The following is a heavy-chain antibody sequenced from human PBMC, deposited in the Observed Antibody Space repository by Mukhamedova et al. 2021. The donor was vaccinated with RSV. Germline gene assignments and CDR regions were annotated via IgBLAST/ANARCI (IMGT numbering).Heavy chain of an antibody. J-gene: IGHJ4*02. V-gene: IGHV2-5*02. D-gene: IGHD2-8*02. Sequence: IRQPPGKALEWLALIYWDDDRRYSPSLKSRLTITKDTSKNQVVLTLANVDPMDTATYFCAHSGGVAMAVPLDSWGQGTLVTVSS. CDR2: IYWDDDR. CDR3: AHSGGVAMAVPLDS.